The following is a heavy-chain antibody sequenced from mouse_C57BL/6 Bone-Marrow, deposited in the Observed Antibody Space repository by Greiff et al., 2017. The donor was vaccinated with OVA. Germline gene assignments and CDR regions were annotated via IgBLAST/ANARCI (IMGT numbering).Heavy chain of an antibody. Sequence: QVQLKQSGPELVKPGASVKISCKASGYAFSSSWMNWVKQRPGKGLEWIGRIYPGDGDTNYNGKFKGKATLTADKSSSTAYMQLSSLTSEDSAVYFCARCTTTARGFAYWGQGTLVTVSA. CDR2: IYPGDGDT. D-gene: IGHD1-2*01. V-gene: IGHV1-82*01. J-gene: IGHJ3*01. CDR1: GYAFSSSW. CDR3: ARCTTTARGFAY.